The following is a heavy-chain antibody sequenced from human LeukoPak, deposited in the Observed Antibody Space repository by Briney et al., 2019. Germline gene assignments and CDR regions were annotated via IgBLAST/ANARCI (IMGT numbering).Heavy chain of an antibody. Sequence: SETLSLTCAVYGGSFSGYYWSWIRQPPGKGLEWIGYIYYSGSTNYNPSLKSRVTISVDRSKNQFSLKLSSVTAADTAVYYCARCHNDLTLFEFWGQGNLVTVSS. J-gene: IGHJ4*02. CDR2: IYYSGST. D-gene: IGHD1-1*01. CDR1: GGSFSGYY. CDR3: ARCHNDLTLFEF. V-gene: IGHV4-59*12.